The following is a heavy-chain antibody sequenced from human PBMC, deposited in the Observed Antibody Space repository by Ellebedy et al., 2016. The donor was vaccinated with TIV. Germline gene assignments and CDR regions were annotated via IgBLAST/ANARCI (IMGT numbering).Heavy chain of an antibody. CDR2: ISYSGST. CDR3: ARLSIPDYFYGMDV. V-gene: IGHV4-39*01. CDR1: GGSISSSSYY. J-gene: IGHJ6*02. Sequence: MPSETLSLTCTVSGGSISSSSYYWGWIRQPPGKGLEWIGNISYSGSTYYNPSLKSRVTISVDTSKNQFSLKLSSVTAADTAVYYCARLSIPDYFYGMDVWGQGTTVTVSS.